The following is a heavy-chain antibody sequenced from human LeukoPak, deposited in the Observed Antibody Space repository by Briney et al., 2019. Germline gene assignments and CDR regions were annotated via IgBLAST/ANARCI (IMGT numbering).Heavy chain of an antibody. D-gene: IGHD3-16*02. V-gene: IGHV4-61*02. CDR3: ARGRFYDYVWGSYRPYYFDY. Sequence: SQTLSLTCTVSGGSISSGSYYWSWIRQPAGKGLEWIGRIYTSGSTNYNPSLKSRVTISVDTSKNQFSLKLSSVTAADTAVYYCARGRFYDYVWGSYRPYYFDYWGQGTLVTVSS. J-gene: IGHJ4*02. CDR2: IYTSGST. CDR1: GGSISSGSYY.